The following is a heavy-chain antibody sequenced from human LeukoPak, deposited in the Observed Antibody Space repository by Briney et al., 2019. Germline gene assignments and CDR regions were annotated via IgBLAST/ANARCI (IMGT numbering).Heavy chain of an antibody. Sequence: GGSLRLSCAASGFTFSSYSMNWVRQAPGKGLEWVSSISSSSSYIYYADSVKGRFTISRDNAKNSLYLQMNSLRAEDTAVYYCARGGYYYGLGSYYGYYFDYWGQGTLVTVSS. CDR1: GFTFSSYS. CDR2: ISSSSSYI. V-gene: IGHV3-21*01. J-gene: IGHJ4*02. D-gene: IGHD3-10*01. CDR3: ARGGYYYGLGSYYGYYFDY.